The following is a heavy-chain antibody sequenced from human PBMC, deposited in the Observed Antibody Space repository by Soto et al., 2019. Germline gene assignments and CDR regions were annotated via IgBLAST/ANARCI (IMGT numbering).Heavy chain of an antibody. CDR1: GYTFTSYG. CDR3: ARVPYYYDSPHYYGMGV. J-gene: IGHJ6*02. CDR2: ISAYNGNT. D-gene: IGHD3-22*01. V-gene: IGHV1-18*01. Sequence: SMKVSCKASGYTFTSYGISWVRQAPGQGLEWMGWISAYNGNTNYAQKLQGRVTMTTDTSTSTAYMELRSLRSDDTAVYYCARVPYYYDSPHYYGMGVWGQGTTVTVSS.